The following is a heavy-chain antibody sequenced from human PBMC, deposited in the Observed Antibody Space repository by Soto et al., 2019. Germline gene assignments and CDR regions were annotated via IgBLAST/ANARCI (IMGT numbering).Heavy chain of an antibody. CDR2: ISGSGGTA. V-gene: IGHV3-23*01. J-gene: IGHJ4*02. D-gene: IGHD1-20*01. Sequence: EVQVSESGGGLVQPGGSLRLPCVASGFTFSTYPMTWVRQVPGKGLEWVSGISGSGGTAYYADSVKGRFTISRDNSRNMLYLQMDSLRAEDTAVYYCAKGPLSPGWYFDYWGQGTLVTVSS. CDR1: GFTFSTYP. CDR3: AKGPLSPGWYFDY.